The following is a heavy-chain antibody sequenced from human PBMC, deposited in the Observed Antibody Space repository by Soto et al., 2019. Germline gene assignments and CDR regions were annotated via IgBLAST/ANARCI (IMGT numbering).Heavy chain of an antibody. Sequence: QVQLVQSGAEVKKPGASVKVSCKASGYTFTSYDINWVRQATGQGLEWMGWMNPNSGNTGYAQKFQGRVTMTRNTSRSTAYMELSSLRSEDTAVYYCARVAVEQWLVWVNYWGQGTLVTVSS. V-gene: IGHV1-8*01. CDR1: GYTFTSYD. D-gene: IGHD6-19*01. CDR3: ARVAVEQWLVWVNY. CDR2: MNPNSGNT. J-gene: IGHJ4*02.